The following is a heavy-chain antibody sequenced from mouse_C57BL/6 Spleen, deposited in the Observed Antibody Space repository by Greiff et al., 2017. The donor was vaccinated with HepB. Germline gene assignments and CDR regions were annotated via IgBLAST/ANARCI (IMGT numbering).Heavy chain of an antibody. Sequence: EVKLMESGGGLVKPGGSLKLSCAASGFTFSDYGMHWVRQAPEKGLEWVAYISSGSSTIYYADTVKGRFTIPSDNAKNTLFLQMTSLRSEDTAMYYCARGYYPDYWGQGTTLTVSS. CDR3: ARGYYPDY. CDR2: ISSGSSTI. J-gene: IGHJ2*01. V-gene: IGHV5-17*01. CDR1: GFTFSDYG.